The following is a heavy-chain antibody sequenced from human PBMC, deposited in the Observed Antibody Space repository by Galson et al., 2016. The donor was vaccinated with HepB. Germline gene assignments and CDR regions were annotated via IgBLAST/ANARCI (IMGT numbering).Heavy chain of an antibody. CDR1: GFIFSNYW. J-gene: IGHJ4*02. CDR2: IYSDGTTT. Sequence: SLRLSCAASGFIFSNYWMHWVRQAPGKGLVWVSRIYSDGTTTNYADSAKGRFTISRDNARNTVFLQMNSLRAEDTAVYFCARATPGEYNSSDYWGQGTLVTVSS. D-gene: IGHD5-24*01. V-gene: IGHV3-74*01. CDR3: ARATPGEYNSSDY.